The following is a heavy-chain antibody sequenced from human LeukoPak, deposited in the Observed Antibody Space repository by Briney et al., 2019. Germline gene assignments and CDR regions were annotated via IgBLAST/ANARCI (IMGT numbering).Heavy chain of an antibody. V-gene: IGHV4-38-2*02. CDR1: GYSISSGYY. D-gene: IGHD3-3*01. CDR3: AGSTIFGVEGDY. J-gene: IGHJ4*02. CDR2: IYHSGST. Sequence: SETLSLTCTVSGYSISSGYYWGWIRQPPGKGLEWIGSIYHSGSTYYNPSLKSRVTISVDTSKNQFSLKLSSVTAADTAVYYCAGSTIFGVEGDYWGQGTLVTVSS.